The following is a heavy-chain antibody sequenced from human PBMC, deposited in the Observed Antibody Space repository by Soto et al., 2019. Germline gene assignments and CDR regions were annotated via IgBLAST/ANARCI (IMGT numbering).Heavy chain of an antibody. D-gene: IGHD5-12*01. CDR3: ARDPISGYDYFDV. CDR2: ITGSSSSI. CDR1: GFTFSDYS. V-gene: IGHV3-48*02. Sequence: EVQLVESGGGLVQPGGSLRLSCAASGFTFSDYSMNWARQAPGKGLEWVSQITGSSSSIYYADAVKGRFTISRDNDKNSLYLQMTSLRDEDTAVYYFARDPISGYDYFDVWGQGTLVTVSS. J-gene: IGHJ4*02.